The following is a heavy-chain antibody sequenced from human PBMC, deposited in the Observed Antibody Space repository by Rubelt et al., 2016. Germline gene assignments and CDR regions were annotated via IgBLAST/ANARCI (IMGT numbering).Heavy chain of an antibody. CDR1: GGSISSYY. J-gene: IGHJ4*02. CDR2: IYYSGST. Sequence: GGSISSYYWSWIRQPPGKGLEWIGYIYYSGSTNYNPSLKSRVTISVDTSKNQFSLKLSSVTAADTAVYYCARDRGYSGSPFDYWGQGTLVTVSS. D-gene: IGHD1-26*01. V-gene: IGHV4-59*01. CDR3: ARDRGYSGSPFDY.